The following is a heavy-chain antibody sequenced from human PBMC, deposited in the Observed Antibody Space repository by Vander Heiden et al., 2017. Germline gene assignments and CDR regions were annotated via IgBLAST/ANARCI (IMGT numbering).Heavy chain of an antibody. CDR1: GGSISSGTSY. D-gene: IGHD1-26*01. J-gene: IGHJ5*01. V-gene: IGHV4-31*03. Sequence: QVQLQESGPGLVKPSETLSLSCTISGGSISSGTSYWSWTRWNQGKGLGWIGYIYYSGNATYNPSLKNRINISVNTSKKQFSLKLSSVTAADTAVYYCARGWGAVEGLGTWFDSWGQGTLVTVSS. CDR3: ARGWGAVEGLGTWFDS. CDR2: IYYSGNA.